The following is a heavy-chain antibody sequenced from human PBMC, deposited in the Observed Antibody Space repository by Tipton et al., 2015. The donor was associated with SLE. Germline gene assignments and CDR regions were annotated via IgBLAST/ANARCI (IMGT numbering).Heavy chain of an antibody. CDR3: ARVAWRWLLQGTFDL. Sequence: TLSLTCTVSDSSITSGSSITSGSNYWTWIRQPAGKGLEWIGHIYTSGTTNYTPSLKGRVTISADTSKNQFSLKLKSVTAADTAVYYCARVAWRWLLQGTFDLWGPGTMVTVSS. CDR2: IYTSGTT. J-gene: IGHJ3*01. CDR1: DSSITSGSSITSGSNY. D-gene: IGHD1-26*01. V-gene: IGHV4-61*09.